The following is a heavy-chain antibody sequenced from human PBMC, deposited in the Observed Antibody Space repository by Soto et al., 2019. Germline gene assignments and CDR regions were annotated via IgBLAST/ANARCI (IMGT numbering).Heavy chain of an antibody. CDR3: AKKVNSGSGSQYFDY. J-gene: IGHJ4*02. Sequence: PVGSLRLSCAASGFTFSNYSMSWVRQAPGKGLEWVSGFRGSGDDGTTYYADSVKGRFTISRDNSKNMLFLQMNSLRAEDTAIYYCAKKVNSGSGSQYFDYWGQGTLVTVSS. V-gene: IGHV3-23*01. CDR2: FRGSGDDGTT. CDR1: GFTFSNYS. D-gene: IGHD3-10*01.